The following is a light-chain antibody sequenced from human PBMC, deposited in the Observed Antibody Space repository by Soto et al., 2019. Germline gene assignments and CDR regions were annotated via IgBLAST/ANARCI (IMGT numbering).Light chain of an antibody. V-gene: IGKV3-11*01. CDR2: GAS. J-gene: IGKJ5*01. Sequence: IELTQVPRTLSFPPGERHTLSYRAIQSVSGSNLAWYQQKPGQAPRLLIYGASNRATGIPARFSGSGSGTDFTLTISSLEPEDFAVYYCQQRSNWPPITFGQGTRLEIK. CDR3: QQRSNWPPIT. CDR1: QSVSGSN.